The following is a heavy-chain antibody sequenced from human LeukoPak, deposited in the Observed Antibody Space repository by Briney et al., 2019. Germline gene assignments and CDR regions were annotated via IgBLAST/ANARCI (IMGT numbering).Heavy chain of an antibody. CDR3: ARLRDSTGYHFDY. CDR2: IHYSGST. CDR1: GGSVSSGSYY. V-gene: IGHV4-61*01. Sequence: SETLSLTCTVSGGSVSSGSYYWSWIRQPPGKGLEWIGYIHYSGSTNYNPTLKSRVTMSVDTSKKQLSLNLRSVTAADTAVYYCARLRDSTGYHFDYWGQGTLVTVSS. J-gene: IGHJ4*02. D-gene: IGHD3-22*01.